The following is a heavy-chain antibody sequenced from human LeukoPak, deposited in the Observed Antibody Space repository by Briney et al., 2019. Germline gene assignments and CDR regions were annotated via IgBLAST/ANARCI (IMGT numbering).Heavy chain of an antibody. V-gene: IGHV3-74*01. D-gene: IGHD4-17*01. J-gene: IGHJ4*02. CDR2: INSDGSST. Sequence: PGGSLRLSCAASGFTFSNYWMHWVRQAPGKGLVWVSRINSDGSSTTSADSVKGRFTISRDNAKNTLYLQMNSLRAEDTAVYYCAKGGATVIDYWGQGTLVTDSS. CDR1: GFTFSNYW. CDR3: AKGGATVIDY.